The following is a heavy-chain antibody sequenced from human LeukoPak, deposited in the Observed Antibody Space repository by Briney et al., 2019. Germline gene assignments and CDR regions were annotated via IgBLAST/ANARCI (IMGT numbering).Heavy chain of an antibody. CDR1: GFAFHNYA. D-gene: IGHD4-23*01. Sequence: HSGRSLRLSCVGSGFAFHNYAMHWVRRPPGKGLEWASAINWNSDTKAYADSVKGRFTISRDRARNSLYLQMDSLRPEDTALYYCAKDTGGNGAYFYAMDVWGQGTSVTVSS. V-gene: IGHV3-9*01. J-gene: IGHJ6*02. CDR3: AKDTGGNGAYFYAMDV. CDR2: INWNSDTK.